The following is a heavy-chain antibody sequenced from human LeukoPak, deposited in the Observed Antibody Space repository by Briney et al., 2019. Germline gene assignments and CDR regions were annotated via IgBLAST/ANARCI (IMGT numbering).Heavy chain of an antibody. V-gene: IGHV3-30-3*01. Sequence: GGSLRLSCAASGFTFSSYAMHWVRQAPGKGLEWVAVISYDGSNKYYADSVKGRFTISRDNSKNTLYLQMNSLRAEDTAVYYCARGLLLWFGELSDIDYWGQGTLVTVSS. CDR2: ISYDGSNK. J-gene: IGHJ4*02. D-gene: IGHD3-10*01. CDR3: ARGLLLWFGELSDIDY. CDR1: GFTFSSYA.